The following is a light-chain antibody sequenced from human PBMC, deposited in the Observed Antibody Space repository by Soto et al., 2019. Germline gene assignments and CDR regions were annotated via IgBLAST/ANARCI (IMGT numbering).Light chain of an antibody. Sequence: EIVWTQSPATLSLSPGERATLSCRASQSVSSYLAWYQQKPGQAPRLLIYDASNRATGIPARFSGSGSGTDFTLTISSLQSEDFAVYYCQQYNNWPPWTFGQGTKVDIK. CDR3: QQYNNWPPWT. V-gene: IGKV3-11*01. CDR1: QSVSSY. J-gene: IGKJ1*01. CDR2: DAS.